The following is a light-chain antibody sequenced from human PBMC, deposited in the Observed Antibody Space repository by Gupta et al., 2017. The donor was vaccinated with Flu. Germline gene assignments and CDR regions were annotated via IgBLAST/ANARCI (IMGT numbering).Light chain of an antibody. CDR2: EGT. Sequence: QSALTLPASVSGSPGQSITISCTGTSSDVGIYNLVSWYQHHPDKAPKFIIYEGTQRPSGVSNRFSGSKSGNTASLTISGLQAEDEADYYCCSYAGSSTYLFGTGTRVTVL. CDR3: CSYAGSSTYL. CDR1: SSDVGIYNL. J-gene: IGLJ1*01. V-gene: IGLV2-23*01.